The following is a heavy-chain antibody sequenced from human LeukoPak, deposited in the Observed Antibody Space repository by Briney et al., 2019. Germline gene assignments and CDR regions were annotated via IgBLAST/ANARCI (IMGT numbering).Heavy chain of an antibody. D-gene: IGHD3-3*01. CDR2: INPNSGGT. CDR1: GYTFTGYY. J-gene: IGHJ5*02. V-gene: IGHV1-2*02. Sequence: ASVKVSCEASGYTFTGYYMHWVRQAPGQGLEWMGWINPNSGGTNYAQKFQGRVTMTRDTSISTAYMELSRLRSDDTAVYYCARDREQITIFGVANWFDPWGQGTLVTVSS. CDR3: ARDREQITIFGVANWFDP.